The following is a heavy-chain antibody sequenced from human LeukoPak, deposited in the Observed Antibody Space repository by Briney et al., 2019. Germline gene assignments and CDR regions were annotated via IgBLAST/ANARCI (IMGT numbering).Heavy chain of an antibody. Sequence: GGSLRLSCAASGFTFSSYGMHWVRQAPGKGLEWVAVISYGGSNKYYADSVKGRFTISRDNSKNTLYLQMNSLRAEDTAVYYCAKETRYDILTGYYPDYWGQGTLVTVSS. D-gene: IGHD3-9*01. CDR2: ISYGGSNK. V-gene: IGHV3-30*18. CDR1: GFTFSSYG. CDR3: AKETRYDILTGYYPDY. J-gene: IGHJ4*02.